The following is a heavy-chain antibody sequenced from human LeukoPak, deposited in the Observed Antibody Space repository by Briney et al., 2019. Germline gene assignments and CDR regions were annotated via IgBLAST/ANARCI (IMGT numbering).Heavy chain of an antibody. CDR2: ISSSSSYI. J-gene: IGHJ6*03. D-gene: IGHD3-9*01. CDR3: ARGTVILTGYPNPYYMDV. V-gene: IGHV3-21*01. Sequence: GGSLRLSCAASGFTFSSYSMNWVRQAPRKGLEWVSSISSSSSYIYYADSVKGRFTISRDNAKNSLYLQMNSLRAEDTAVYYCARGTVILTGYPNPYYMDVWGKGTTVTVSS. CDR1: GFTFSSYS.